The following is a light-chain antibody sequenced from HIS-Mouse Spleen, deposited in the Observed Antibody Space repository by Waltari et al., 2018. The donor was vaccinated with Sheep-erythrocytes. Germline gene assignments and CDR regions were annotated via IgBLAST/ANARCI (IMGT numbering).Light chain of an antibody. Sequence: DIVMTQSPDSLAVSLGERATINCKSSQSVLYSSNNKTYLAWYQQKPGQPPKLLIYWASTRESGVPDRFRGSGSGTDFTLTISSLQAEDVAVYYCQQYYSTPYTFGQGTKLEIK. CDR3: QQYYSTPYT. CDR2: WAS. CDR1: QSVLYSSNNKTY. J-gene: IGKJ2*01. V-gene: IGKV4-1*01.